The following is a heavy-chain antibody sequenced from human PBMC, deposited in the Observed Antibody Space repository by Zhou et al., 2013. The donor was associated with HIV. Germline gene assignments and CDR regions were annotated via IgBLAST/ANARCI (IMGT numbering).Heavy chain of an antibody. J-gene: IGHJ2*01. V-gene: IGHV1-18*01. CDR1: GYTFNNYA. CDR3: ARDPGDWYFDL. CDR2: ISSYNGHT. Sequence: QVQLVQSGAEVKKPGASVKVSCKASGYTFNNYAISWVRQAPGQGLEWMGWISSYNGHTNYAQKFQGRLTVTTDTSTSTAYMELRSLASDDTAVYYCARDPGDWYFDLWGLAPWSLSPQ. D-gene: IGHD7-27*01.